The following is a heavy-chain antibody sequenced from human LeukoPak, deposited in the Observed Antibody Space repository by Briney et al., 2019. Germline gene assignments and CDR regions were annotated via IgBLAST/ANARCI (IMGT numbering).Heavy chain of an antibody. CDR2: INAGNGNT. V-gene: IGHV1-3*01. CDR1: GYTFTSYA. J-gene: IGHJ4*02. CDR3: ARSEDIAARPHY. Sequence: VASVKVSCKASGYTFTSYAMHWVRQAPGQRLEWMGWINAGNGNTKYSQKFQGRVTMTRDTSISTAYMELSRLRSDDTAVYYCARSEDIAARPHYWGQGTLVTVSS. D-gene: IGHD6-6*01.